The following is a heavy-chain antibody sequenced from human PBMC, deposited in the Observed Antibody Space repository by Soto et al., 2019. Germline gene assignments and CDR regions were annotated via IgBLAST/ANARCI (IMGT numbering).Heavy chain of an antibody. J-gene: IGHJ4*02. CDR2: MNSDGSST. CDR1: GFPFGSYW. Sequence: GGSLGLSFTASGFPFGSYWMSWVRQAPGEGLEWVSRMNSDGSSTNYADSVKGRFTVSRDNAKNTLYLQMNSLRDEDTAVYYCATAEVDYWGPGTLVPVYS. V-gene: IGHV3-74*01. CDR3: ATAEVDY.